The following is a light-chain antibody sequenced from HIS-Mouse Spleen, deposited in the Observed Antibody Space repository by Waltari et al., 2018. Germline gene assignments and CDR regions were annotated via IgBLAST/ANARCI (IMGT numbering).Light chain of an antibody. CDR1: SSVVGGYNY. CDR3: SSYTSSSTRV. J-gene: IGLJ3*02. Sequence: QSALTQPASVSGSPGQSITISCPGTSSVVGGYNYVSWYQQNPGKAPKLMIYEVSNRPSGVSNRFSGSKSGNTASLTISGLQAEDEADYYCSSYTSSSTRVFGGGTKLTVL. V-gene: IGLV2-14*01. CDR2: EVS.